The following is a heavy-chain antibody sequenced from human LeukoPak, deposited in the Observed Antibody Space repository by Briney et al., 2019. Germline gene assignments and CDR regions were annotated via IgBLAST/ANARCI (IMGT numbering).Heavy chain of an antibody. CDR1: GFTFSSYA. CDR3: AKNRDYYTTHDY. D-gene: IGHD3-22*01. V-gene: IGHV3-23*01. Sequence: GGSLRLSCAASGFTFSSYAMSWGRQAPGKGLEWVSAISVSGGSTYYADPVKGRFTISRDNSKNPLYPEMNSLRAEETAVYYCAKNRDYYTTHDYWGQGTLVTVSS. CDR2: ISVSGGST. J-gene: IGHJ4*02.